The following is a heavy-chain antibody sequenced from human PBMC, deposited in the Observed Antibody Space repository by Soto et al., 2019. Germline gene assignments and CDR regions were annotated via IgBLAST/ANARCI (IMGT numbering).Heavy chain of an antibody. CDR3: ARAPLSRTTPKNAFDI. D-gene: IGHD3-16*02. V-gene: IGHV1-18*01. CDR2: ISTYNGNP. Sequence: QVQLVQSGPEVKKPGASVKVSCKASGYTFTSYGISWVRQAPGQGLEWMGWISTYNGNPNYAQKLQGRSITTTDTATSTANMELRSLLSDDTAVFYCARAPLSRTTPKNAFDIWGQGTVVTVSS. CDR1: GYTFTSYG. J-gene: IGHJ3*02.